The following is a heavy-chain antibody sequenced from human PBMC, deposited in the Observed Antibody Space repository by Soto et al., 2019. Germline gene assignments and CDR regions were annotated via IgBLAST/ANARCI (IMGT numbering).Heavy chain of an antibody. Sequence: GGSLRLSCAVSGFTFDDNAMHWVRQAPEKGLEWVSGINWKSDIGYADSVKGRFTISRDNARNSLSLQMMSLRADDTAMYYCAADTGDIEVVPATTWGQGTLVTVSS. CDR2: INWKSDI. D-gene: IGHD2-15*01. J-gene: IGHJ5*02. V-gene: IGHV3-9*01. CDR1: GFTFDDNA. CDR3: AADTGDIEVVPATT.